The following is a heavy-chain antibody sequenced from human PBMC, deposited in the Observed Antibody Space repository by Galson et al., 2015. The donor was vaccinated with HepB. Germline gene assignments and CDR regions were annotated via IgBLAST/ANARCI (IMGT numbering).Heavy chain of an antibody. Sequence: ETLSLTCTVSGGSISSYYWSWIRQPPGKGLEWIGYIYYSGSTNYNPSLKSRVTISVDTSKNQFSLKLSSVTAADTAVYYCARRITTVVTPGAFDIWGQGTMVTVSS. V-gene: IGHV4-59*08. D-gene: IGHD4-23*01. CDR1: GGSISSYY. CDR2: IYYSGST. J-gene: IGHJ3*02. CDR3: ARRITTVVTPGAFDI.